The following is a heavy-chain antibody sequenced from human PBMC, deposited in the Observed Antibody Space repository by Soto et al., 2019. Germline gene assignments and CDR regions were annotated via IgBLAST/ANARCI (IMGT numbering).Heavy chain of an antibody. V-gene: IGHV4-34*01. J-gene: IGHJ6*02. Sequence: SETLSLTCAVYGGSFSGYYWSWIRQPPGKGLEWIGDINHSGSTNNNPSLKSRVTISVDTSKNQFSLQQSSVTDAAKAVYYCAKKGREQWLSNHGLDVWGQGTTVTVSS. CDR3: AKKGREQWLSNHGLDV. D-gene: IGHD6-19*01. CDR2: INHSGST. CDR1: GGSFSGYY.